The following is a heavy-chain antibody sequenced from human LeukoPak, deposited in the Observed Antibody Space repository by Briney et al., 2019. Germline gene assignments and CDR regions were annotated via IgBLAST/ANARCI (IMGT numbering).Heavy chain of an antibody. D-gene: IGHD5-18*01. Sequence: GGSLRLSCAASGFTFSSYAMNWVRQAPGKGLEWVSFMSSSGSYIYYADSVKGRFTISRDNTKNSLYLQMNSLRAEDTAVYYCARDLTTSMAYYFDCWGQGTLVTVSS. CDR1: GFTFSSYA. J-gene: IGHJ4*02. CDR3: ARDLTTSMAYYFDC. CDR2: MSSSGSYI. V-gene: IGHV3-21*01.